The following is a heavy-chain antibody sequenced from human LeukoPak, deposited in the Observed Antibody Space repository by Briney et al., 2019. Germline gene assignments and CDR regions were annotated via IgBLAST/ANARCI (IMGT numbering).Heavy chain of an antibody. D-gene: IGHD4-17*01. J-gene: IGHJ4*02. CDR2: ISAYNGDT. CDR1: GYTFTGYY. Sequence: GASVKVSCKASGYTFTGYYVHWVRQAPGQGLEWMGWISAYNGDTDYAQNLQGRVTMTTDTSTSTAYMELRSLRSDDTAVYYCARDGGPYAKRAAAYWGQGTLVTVSS. CDR3: ARDGGPYAKRAAAY. V-gene: IGHV1-18*04.